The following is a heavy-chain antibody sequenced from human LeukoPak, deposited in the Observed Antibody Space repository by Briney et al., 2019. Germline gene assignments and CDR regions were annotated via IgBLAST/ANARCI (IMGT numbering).Heavy chain of an antibody. V-gene: IGHV3-30-3*01. CDR2: ISYDGSNQ. CDR3: ARVGLGPPYYFDY. CDR1: GFTFSSYA. J-gene: IGHJ4*02. D-gene: IGHD3/OR15-3a*01. Sequence: PGRSLRLSCAASGFTFSSYAMHWVRQAPRKGLEWVAVISYDGSNQYYADSVKGRFTISRDNSKNTLYLQMNSLRAEDTAVYYCARVGLGPPYYFDYWGQGTLVSVSS.